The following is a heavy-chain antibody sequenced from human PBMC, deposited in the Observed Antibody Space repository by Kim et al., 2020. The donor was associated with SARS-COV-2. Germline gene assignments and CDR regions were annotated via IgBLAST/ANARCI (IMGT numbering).Heavy chain of an antibody. CDR3: AKGKVEMATTHQVYYFD. CDR1: GFTFDDYA. V-gene: IGHV3-9*01. J-gene: IGHJ4*01. CDR2: ISWNSGSI. Sequence: GGSLRLSCAASGFTFDDYAMHWVRQAPGKGLEWVSGISWNSGSIGYADSVKGRFTISRDNAKNSLYLQMNSLRAEDTALYYCAKGKVEMATTHQVYYFD. D-gene: IGHD5-12*01.